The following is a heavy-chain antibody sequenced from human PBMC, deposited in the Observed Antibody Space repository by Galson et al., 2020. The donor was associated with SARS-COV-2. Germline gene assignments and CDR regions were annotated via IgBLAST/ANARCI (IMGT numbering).Heavy chain of an antibody. V-gene: IGHV3-48*03. CDR2: ISSSGSTI. Sequence: GGSLRLSCAASGFTFSSYEMNWVRQAPGKGLEWVSYISSSGSTIYYADSVKGRFTISRDNAKNSLYLQMNSLRAEDTAVYYCARVSVGATRYFDYWGQGTLVTVSS. CDR3: ARVSVGATRYFDY. CDR1: GFTFSSYE. D-gene: IGHD1-26*01. J-gene: IGHJ4*02.